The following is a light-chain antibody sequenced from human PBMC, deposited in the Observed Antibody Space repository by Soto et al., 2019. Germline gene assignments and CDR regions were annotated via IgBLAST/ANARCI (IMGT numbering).Light chain of an antibody. CDR3: LLYFGGVHV. J-gene: IGLJ1*01. CDR2: STT. CDR1: TGAVTSGYS. Sequence: QTVVTQEASVTVSPGGTVTLTCAYSTGAVTSGYSPTWFQQKPGQAPRALIYSTTSRYFWTPARFSGALLGDKAVLTLSGVEPEDDADYYCLLYFGGVHVFGTGTKVTVL. V-gene: IGLV7-43*01.